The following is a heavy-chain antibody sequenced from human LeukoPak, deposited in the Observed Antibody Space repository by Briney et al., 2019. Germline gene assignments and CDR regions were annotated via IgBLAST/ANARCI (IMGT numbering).Heavy chain of an antibody. J-gene: IGHJ4*02. D-gene: IGHD2-2*02. CDR3: AREGYCSSTSCYTADY. V-gene: IGHV1-2*02. CDR1: GYTFTGYY. CDR2: INPNSGGT. Sequence: ASVKVSCKASGYTFTGYYMHWVRQAPGQGLAWMGWINPNSGGTNYAQKFQGRVTMTRDTSISTAYMELSRLRSDDTAVYYCAREGYCSSTSCYTADYWGQGTLVTVSS.